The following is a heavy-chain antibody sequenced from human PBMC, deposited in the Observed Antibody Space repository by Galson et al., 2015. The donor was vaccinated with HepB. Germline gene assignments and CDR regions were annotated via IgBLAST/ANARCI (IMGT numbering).Heavy chain of an antibody. CDR2: ISSSSSTI. CDR3: ARDGLWYYFDY. D-gene: IGHD4/OR15-4a*01. CDR1: GFTFSSYS. V-gene: IGHV3-48*01. Sequence: SLRLSCAASGFTFSSYSMNWVRQAPGKGLEWVSYISSSSSTIYYADSVKGRFTISRDNAKNSLYLQMNSLRAEDTAVYYCARDGLWYYFDYWGQGTLVTVSS. J-gene: IGHJ4*02.